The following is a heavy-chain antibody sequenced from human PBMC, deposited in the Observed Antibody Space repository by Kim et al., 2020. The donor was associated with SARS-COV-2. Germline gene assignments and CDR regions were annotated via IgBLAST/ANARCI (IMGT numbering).Heavy chain of an antibody. D-gene: IGHD3-16*01. CDR2: I. CDR3: VRDRMGGAFDV. V-gene: IGHV3-48*02. Sequence: IYYADTVKGRFTISRDNAKNSLYLQMNSLGDEDTAVYYCVRDRMGGAFDVWGQGTMVTVSS. J-gene: IGHJ3*01.